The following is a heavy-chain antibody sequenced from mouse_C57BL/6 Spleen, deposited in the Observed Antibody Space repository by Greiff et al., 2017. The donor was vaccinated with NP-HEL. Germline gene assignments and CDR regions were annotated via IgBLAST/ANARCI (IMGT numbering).Heavy chain of an antibody. CDR2: IYPGDGDT. Sequence: QVQLKQSGAELVKPGASVKISCKASGYAFSSYWMNWVKQRPGKGLEWIGQIYPGDGDTNYNGKFKGKATLTADKSSSTAYMQLSSLTSEDSAVYFCARRDYGSSYFDYWGQSTTLTVSS. CDR1: GYAFSSYW. D-gene: IGHD1-1*01. J-gene: IGHJ2*01. CDR3: ARRDYGSSYFDY. V-gene: IGHV1-80*01.